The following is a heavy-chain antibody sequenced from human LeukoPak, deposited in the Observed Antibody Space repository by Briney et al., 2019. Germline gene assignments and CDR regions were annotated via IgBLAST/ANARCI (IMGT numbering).Heavy chain of an antibody. J-gene: IGHJ4*02. CDR1: GFTFDDYA. CDR2: ISGDGGST. V-gene: IGHV3-43*02. Sequence: PGGSLRLSCAASGFTFDDYAMHWVRQAPGKGLEWVSLISGDGGSTYYADSVKGRFTISRDNAKNSLYLQMNSLRPEDTALYYCAKRKDGHSPFDYWGQGTLVTVSS. CDR3: AKRKDGHSPFDY. D-gene: IGHD5-24*01.